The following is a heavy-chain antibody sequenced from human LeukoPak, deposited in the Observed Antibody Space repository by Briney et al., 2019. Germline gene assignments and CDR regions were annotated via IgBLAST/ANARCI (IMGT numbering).Heavy chain of an antibody. D-gene: IGHD2-2*01. Sequence: SVKVSCKASGGTFSSYAISWVRQAPGQGLEWMGGIIPIFGTANYAQKFQGRVTITADDSTSTAYMELRGLRSEDTAVYYCAEVPAALSNWFDPWGQGTLVTVSS. CDR1: GGTFSSYA. CDR3: AEVPAALSNWFDP. CDR2: IIPIFGTA. V-gene: IGHV1-69*13. J-gene: IGHJ5*02.